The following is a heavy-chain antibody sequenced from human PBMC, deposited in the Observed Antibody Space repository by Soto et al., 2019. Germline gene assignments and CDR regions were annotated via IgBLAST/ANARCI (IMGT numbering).Heavy chain of an antibody. CDR2: ISSSSSYI. CDR1: GFTFSSYS. D-gene: IGHD3-3*01. CDR3: ARRLDFWSGFTSDY. Sequence: LRLSCAASGFTFSSYSMNWVRQAPGKGLEWVSSISSSSSYIYYADSVKGRFTISRDNAKNSLYLQMNSLRAEDTAVYYCARRLDFWSGFTSDYWGQGTLVTVSS. V-gene: IGHV3-21*01. J-gene: IGHJ4*02.